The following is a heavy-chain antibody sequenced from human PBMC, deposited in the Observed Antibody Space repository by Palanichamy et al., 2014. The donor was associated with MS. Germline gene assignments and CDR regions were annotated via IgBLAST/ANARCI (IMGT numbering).Heavy chain of an antibody. J-gene: IGHJ4*02. D-gene: IGHD2-21*02. CDR1: GFTFGSHA. CDR2: ISGNGVNT. CDR3: AKDLRGDGYYFDY. Sequence: EVQLLESRGGLVQPGGSLRLSCAPSGFTFGSHAMSWVRQAPGKGLEWVSTISGNGVNTYYADSVKGRFTISRDNSKNTLFLQMNSLRGEDTAVYYCAKDLRGDGYYFDYWGQGTLVTVSS. V-gene: IGHV3-23*01.